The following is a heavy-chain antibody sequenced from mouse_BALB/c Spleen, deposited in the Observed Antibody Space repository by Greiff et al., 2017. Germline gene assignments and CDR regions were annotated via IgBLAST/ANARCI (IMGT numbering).Heavy chain of an antibody. J-gene: IGHJ3*01. CDR2: IYPGNVNT. CDR1: GYTFTSYY. V-gene: IGHV1S56*01. D-gene: IGHD2-4*01. CDR3: ARGYDYDWFAY. Sequence: VQLQQSGPELVKPGASVRISCKASGYTFTSYYIHWVKQRPGQGLEWIGWIYPGNVNTKYNEKFKGKATLTADKSSSTAYMQLSSLTSEDSAVYFCARGYDYDWFAYWGQGTLVTVSA.